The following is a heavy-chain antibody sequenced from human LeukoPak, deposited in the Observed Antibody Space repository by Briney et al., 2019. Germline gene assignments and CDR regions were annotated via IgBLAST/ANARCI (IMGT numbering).Heavy chain of an antibody. Sequence: SETLSLTCTVSGGSISSDNYYWSWIRQPAGKGLEWIGRIYRSGSTNYNPSLKSRVTISIDRSKNQISLKLSSVTAADTAVYYCARVTGYMIEDYFDYWGQGTLVTVSS. J-gene: IGHJ4*02. D-gene: IGHD3-22*01. CDR1: GGSISSDNYY. CDR3: ARVTGYMIEDYFDY. CDR2: IYRSGST. V-gene: IGHV4-61*02.